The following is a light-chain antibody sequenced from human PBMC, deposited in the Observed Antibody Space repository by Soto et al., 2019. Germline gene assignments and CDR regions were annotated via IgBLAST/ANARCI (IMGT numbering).Light chain of an antibody. Sequence: EIVLTQSPGTLSLSPGERATLSCRASQSVSSIYFAWYQQKRGQAPRLLIYGVSSRATGIPARFSGSGSGTDFTLTISSLEPEDFAVYYCQQRGNRPPWTFGQGTRLEI. V-gene: IGKV3D-20*02. J-gene: IGKJ5*01. CDR2: GVS. CDR3: QQRGNRPPWT. CDR1: QSVSSIY.